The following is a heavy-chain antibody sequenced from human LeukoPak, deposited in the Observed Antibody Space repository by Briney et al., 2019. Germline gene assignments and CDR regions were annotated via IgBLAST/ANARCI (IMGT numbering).Heavy chain of an antibody. CDR2: ISGSGGST. D-gene: IGHD3-10*01. J-gene: IGHJ3*02. CDR1: GFTFSSYA. Sequence: GGSLRLSCAASGFTFSSYAMSWVRQAPGKGLEWVSAISGSGGSTYCADSVKGRFTISRDNAKNSLYLQMNSLRAEDTAVYYCARENSEAFDIWGQGTMVTVSS. V-gene: IGHV3-23*01. CDR3: ARENSEAFDI.